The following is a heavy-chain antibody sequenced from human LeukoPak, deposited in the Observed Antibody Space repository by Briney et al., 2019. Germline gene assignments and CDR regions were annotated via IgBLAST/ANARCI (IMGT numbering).Heavy chain of an antibody. J-gene: IGHJ4*02. CDR3: ARDGAAAGTVTDY. CDR1: GFSVSSIY. V-gene: IGHV3-21*01. Sequence: PGGSLRLSCAASGFSVSSIYMNWVRQAPGKGLEWVSSISSSSSYIYYADSVKGRFTISRDNAKNSLYLQMNSLRAEDTAVYYCARDGAAAGTVTDYWGQGTLVTVSS. D-gene: IGHD6-13*01. CDR2: ISSSSSYI.